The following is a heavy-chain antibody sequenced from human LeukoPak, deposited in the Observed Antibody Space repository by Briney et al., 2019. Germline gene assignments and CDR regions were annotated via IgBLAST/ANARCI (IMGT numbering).Heavy chain of an antibody. CDR2: INHSGST. V-gene: IGHV4-34*01. D-gene: IGHD5-12*01. CDR3: ARGRKIYALLHEYSGYVDY. CDR1: GGSFSGYY. J-gene: IGHJ4*02. Sequence: PSETLPLTCAVYGGSFSGYYWSWIRQPPGKGLEWIGEINHSGSTNYNPSLKSRVTISVDTSKNQFSLKLSSVTAADTAVYYCARGRKIYALLHEYSGYVDYWGQGTLVTVSS.